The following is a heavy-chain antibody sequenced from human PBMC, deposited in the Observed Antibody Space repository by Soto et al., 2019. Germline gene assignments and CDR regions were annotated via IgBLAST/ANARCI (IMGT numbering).Heavy chain of an antibody. CDR2: ISSSSSTI. Sequence: GGSLRLSCAASGFTFSSYSMNWVRQAPGKGLEWVSYISSSSSTIYYADSVKGRFTISRDNAKNSLYLQMNSLRAEDTAVYYCARDLDYYDSSAHRAFDIWGQGTMVTVSS. J-gene: IGHJ3*02. CDR3: ARDLDYYDSSAHRAFDI. CDR1: GFTFSSYS. V-gene: IGHV3-48*01. D-gene: IGHD3-22*01.